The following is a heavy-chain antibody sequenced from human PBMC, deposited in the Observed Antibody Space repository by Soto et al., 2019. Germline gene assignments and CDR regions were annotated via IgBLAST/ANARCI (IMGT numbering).Heavy chain of an antibody. J-gene: IGHJ6*03. Sequence: EVQLLESGGGLVQPGGSLRLSCAASGFTFSSYAMSWVRQAPGKGLEWVSAISGSGGSTYYADSVKGRFTISRDNSKNTVYLQMNSRRAEDTAVYYCAKYSRLLDTAMVPGYYYYMDVWGKGTTVTVSS. CDR1: GFTFSSYA. D-gene: IGHD5-18*01. CDR3: AKYSRLLDTAMVPGYYYYMDV. CDR2: ISGSGGST. V-gene: IGHV3-23*01.